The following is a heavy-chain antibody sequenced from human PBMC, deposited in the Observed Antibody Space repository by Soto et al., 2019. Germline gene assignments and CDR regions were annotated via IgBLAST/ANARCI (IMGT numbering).Heavy chain of an antibody. CDR2: ISTWDDDT. CDR3: VRDYTFSREDGVDP. V-gene: IGHV1-18*01. J-gene: IGHJ5*02. CDR1: GYTFSSHG. Sequence: QVQLVQSGVEVKKPGASVKVSCKPSGYTFSSHGLSWVRQAPGQVLVWLGWISTWDDDTNYAQKVQGRITMTTDSATSTGYMELRSLRPADTAVYYCVRDYTFSREDGVDPWGQGTLVIVSS. D-gene: IGHD2-2*01.